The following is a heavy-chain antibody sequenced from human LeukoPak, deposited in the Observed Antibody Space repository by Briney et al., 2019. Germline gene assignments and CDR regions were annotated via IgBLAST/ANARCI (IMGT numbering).Heavy chain of an antibody. J-gene: IGHJ4*02. V-gene: IGHV3-21*01. CDR3: VGGSGYVQATTL. Sequence: GGSLRLSCAASGFTFSSYSMNWVRQAPGKGLEWVSSISSSSSYIYYADSVKGRFTISRDNAKNSLYLQMNSLRAEDTAVYYCVGGSGYVQATTLWGQGTPVTVSS. D-gene: IGHD3-22*01. CDR2: ISSSSSYI. CDR1: GFTFSSYS.